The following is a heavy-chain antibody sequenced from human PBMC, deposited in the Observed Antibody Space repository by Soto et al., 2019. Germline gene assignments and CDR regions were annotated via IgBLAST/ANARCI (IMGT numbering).Heavy chain of an antibody. CDR2: IIPKLGSA. V-gene: IGHV1-69*01. CDR1: GGGNLRDYR. D-gene: IGHD5-12*01. J-gene: IGHJ4*02. CDR3: ASRGGGYTFGAVY. Sequence: QVQLVQSGAEVKKPGSSVQVSCKASGGGNLRDYRTTWVRQAPGQGLEWVGGIIPKLGSANYAQNFQGRVTITADASTSTVYVELPGLRSEDPAVYSCASRGGGYTFGAVYWGQGTPVTVSS.